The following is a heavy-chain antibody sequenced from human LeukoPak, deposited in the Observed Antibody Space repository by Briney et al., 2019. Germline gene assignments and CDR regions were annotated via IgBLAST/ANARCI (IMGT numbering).Heavy chain of an antibody. Sequence: ASVKVSCKASGYTFTSYGISWVRQAPGQGLEWMGWISAYNGNTNYAQKLQGRVTMTTDTSTSTAYMELRSLRSDDTAVYYCARAGWYYYDSSGYTKSGMDVWGQGTTVTVSS. CDR1: GYTFTSYG. CDR2: ISAYNGNT. V-gene: IGHV1-18*01. D-gene: IGHD3-22*01. J-gene: IGHJ6*02. CDR3: ARAGWYYYDSSGYTKSGMDV.